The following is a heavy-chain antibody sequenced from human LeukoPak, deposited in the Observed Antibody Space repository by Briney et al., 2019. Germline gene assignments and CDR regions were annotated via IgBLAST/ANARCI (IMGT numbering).Heavy chain of an antibody. CDR2: ISYSGST. Sequence: SETLSLTCTVSGGSFSSYYWSWIRQPPGKGLEWIGYISYSGSTNYNPSLKSRVTISGDTSKNQFSLKVTSETASHPGVYYCARRVSTMTQFDYWGQGTLVTVSS. J-gene: IGHJ4*02. V-gene: IGHV4-59*01. D-gene: IGHD2-2*01. CDR1: GGSFSSYY. CDR3: ARRVSTMTQFDY.